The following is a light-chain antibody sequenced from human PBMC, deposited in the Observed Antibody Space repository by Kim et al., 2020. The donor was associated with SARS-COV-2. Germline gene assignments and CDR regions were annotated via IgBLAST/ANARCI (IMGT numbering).Light chain of an antibody. CDR3: ATWDSSLSVGV. CDR2: DND. V-gene: IGLV1-51*01. Sequence: QSVLTQPPSVSAAPGHKVTISCPGSRSNIGNNPVSWYQQFPGTAPRLITYDNDKRPSGIPDRFSSSKSGTSATLGITGLRTGDEADYYCATWDSSLSVGVFGGGTQLTVL. CDR1: RSNIGNNP. J-gene: IGLJ3*02.